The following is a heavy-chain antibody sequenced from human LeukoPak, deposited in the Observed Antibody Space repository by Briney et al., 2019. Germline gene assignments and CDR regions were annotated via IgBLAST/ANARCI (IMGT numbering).Heavy chain of an antibody. J-gene: IGHJ4*02. Sequence: PSETLSLTCTVSGGSISSGGYYWSWIRQHPGKGLEWIGYIYYSGSTYYNPSLKSRVTISVDTSKNQFSLKLSSVTAADTAVYYCAGGMLRSNFDYWGQGTPVTVSS. D-gene: IGHD2-8*01. CDR1: GGSISSGGYY. V-gene: IGHV4-31*03. CDR3: AGGMLRSNFDY. CDR2: IYYSGST.